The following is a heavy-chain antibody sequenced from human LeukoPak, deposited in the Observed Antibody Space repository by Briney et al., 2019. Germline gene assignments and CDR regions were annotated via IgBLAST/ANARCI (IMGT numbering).Heavy chain of an antibody. V-gene: IGHV4-34*01. J-gene: IGHJ4*02. D-gene: IGHD3-3*01. Sequence: PSETLSLTCAVSGGSISSGGYSWSWIRQPPGTGLEWIGEINHSGSTNYNPSLKSRVTISVDTSKNQFSLKLSSVTAADTAVYYCARGLAAMYYDFWSGYFDWGQGTLVTVSS. CDR1: GGSISSGGYS. CDR3: ARGLAAMYYDFWSGYFD. CDR2: INHSGST.